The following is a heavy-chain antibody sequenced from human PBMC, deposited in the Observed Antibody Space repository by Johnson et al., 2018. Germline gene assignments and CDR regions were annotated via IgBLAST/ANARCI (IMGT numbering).Heavy chain of an antibody. Sequence: QVQLVQSGAEVKKPGSSVKVSCKASGGTFNSDAISWVRQAPGQGLEWMGGSLPIFATANYAPKFQGRVTITADESTSTVCMELSSLRSEDTAVYFCARDGAGSGWYPLDSWGQGTLITVSS. D-gene: IGHD6-19*01. CDR3: ARDGAGSGWYPLDS. CDR2: SLPIFATA. V-gene: IGHV1-69*12. CDR1: GGTFNSDA. J-gene: IGHJ4*02.